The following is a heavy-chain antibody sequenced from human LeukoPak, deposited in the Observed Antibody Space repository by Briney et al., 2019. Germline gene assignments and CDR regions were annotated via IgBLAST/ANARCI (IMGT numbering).Heavy chain of an antibody. V-gene: IGHV3-23*01. J-gene: IGHJ5*02. D-gene: IGHD2-2*02. CDR3: AKDDERDCSEISCYKWFDP. Sequence: GGSLTLSCAASGFTFSSSAMSWVRQAPGKGLEWVSSISGSGGNTYYADSVKGRFTISRDNFKNTLYLQKNSLRPDDTAVYYCAKDDERDCSEISCYKWFDPWGQGTLVTVSS. CDR2: ISGSGGNT. CDR1: GFTFSSSA.